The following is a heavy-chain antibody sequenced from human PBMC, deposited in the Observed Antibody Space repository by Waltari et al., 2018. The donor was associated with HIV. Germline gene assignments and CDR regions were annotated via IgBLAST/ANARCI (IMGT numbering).Heavy chain of an antibody. CDR3: AREYFYESSGYYYRSTFDY. D-gene: IGHD3-22*01. V-gene: IGHV3-7*04. CDR1: GFTFSSHW. J-gene: IGHJ4*02. Sequence: EVQLVESGGGLVQPGESLRLSCAASGFTFSSHWMSWVRQAPGRGLEWVANIKPVGSETYYVDSVKGRFTISRDNAKTSLYLQMNSLRAEDTAVYFCAREYFYESSGYYYRSTFDYWGQGTLVTVSS. CDR2: IKPVGSET.